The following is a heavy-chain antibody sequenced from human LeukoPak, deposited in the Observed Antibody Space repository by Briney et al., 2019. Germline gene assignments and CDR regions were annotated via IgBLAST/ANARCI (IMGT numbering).Heavy chain of an antibody. J-gene: IGHJ4*02. Sequence: GGSLTHSRAASGFTFSSYVMSWVRQAPGKGVEWDSANSGSGDSTYYTDSVKGQFTISRDNSKNTLYLQMSSVRAYDTAEYYCAKGEDTYYYDSSGYYDRRYFDYWVQGTQVTDSS. V-gene: IGHV3-23*01. D-gene: IGHD3-22*01. CDR2: NSGSGDST. CDR1: GFTFSSYV. CDR3: AKGEDTYYYDSSGYYDRRYFDY.